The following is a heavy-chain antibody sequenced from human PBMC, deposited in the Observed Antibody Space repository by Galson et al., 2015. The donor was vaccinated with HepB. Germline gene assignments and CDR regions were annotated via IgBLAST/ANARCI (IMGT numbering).Heavy chain of an antibody. J-gene: IGHJ4*02. CDR3: AKELDPTYGSFDY. CDR2: ISYDGSNK. D-gene: IGHD4-17*01. Sequence: SLRLSCAASGFTFSSYGMHWVRQAPGKGLEWVAVISYDGSNKYYADSVKGRFTISRDNSKNTLYLQMNSLRAEDTAVYYCAKELDPTYGSFDYWGQGTLVTVSS. V-gene: IGHV3-30*18. CDR1: GFTFSSYG.